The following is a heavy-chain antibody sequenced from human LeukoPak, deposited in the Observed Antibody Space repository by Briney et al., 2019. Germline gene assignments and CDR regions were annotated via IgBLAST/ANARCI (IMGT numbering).Heavy chain of an antibody. CDR3: ARATTPAGDGDWFDP. V-gene: IGHV5-51*01. CDR2: IYPGDSDT. CDR1: GYSFTYYY. D-gene: IGHD4-17*01. Sequence: GESLKISCKTSGYSFTYYYIAWVRQMPGKGLEWKGIIYPGDSDTRYSPSFQGQVTISAGNSMKTAYLQFNSLQASDTAIYYCARATTPAGDGDWFDPWGQGTLVTVSS. J-gene: IGHJ5*02.